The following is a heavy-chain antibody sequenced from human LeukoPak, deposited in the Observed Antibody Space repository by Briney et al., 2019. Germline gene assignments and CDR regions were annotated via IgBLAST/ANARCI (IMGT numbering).Heavy chain of an antibody. V-gene: IGHV3-23*01. CDR3: AKRIYGDYSYWYFDL. CDR1: GFTFSSYG. Sequence: GGSLRLSCAASGFTFSSYGMHWVRQAPGKGLEWVSGISGSGDNTYYADSVKGRFTISRDNSKNTLYVQVNSLGTEDTAAYYCAKRIYGDYSYWYFDLWGRGTLVTVSS. J-gene: IGHJ2*01. CDR2: ISGSGDNT. D-gene: IGHD4-17*01.